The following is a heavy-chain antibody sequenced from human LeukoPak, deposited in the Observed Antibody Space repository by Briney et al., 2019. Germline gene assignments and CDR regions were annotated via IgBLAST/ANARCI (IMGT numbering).Heavy chain of an antibody. CDR1: GSSISSAYY. V-gene: IGHV4-38-2*02. D-gene: IGHD4-17*01. Sequence: SETLSLTCAVSGSSISSAYYWGWIRQPPGKGLEWIGTIYHSGSTYYNPSLKSRVTISVDTSKNHSSLKLSSVTAADTAVYYCARDVGDYAWGQGTLVTVFS. CDR3: ARDVGDYA. J-gene: IGHJ5*02. CDR2: IYHSGST.